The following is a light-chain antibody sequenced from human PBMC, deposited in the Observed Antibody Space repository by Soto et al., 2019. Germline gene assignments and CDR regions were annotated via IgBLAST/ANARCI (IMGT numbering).Light chain of an antibody. J-gene: IGKJ4*01. CDR1: QCIGSA. Sequence: AIQMTQSPSSLSSSVGDRVTMSCRASQCIGSALAWYQQKPGKAPKVLIYDASSLKSGVPSRFSGSGSGTDFTLTISSLQPEDFATYYCQQFNSFPLNFGGGTKVDIK. V-gene: IGKV1-13*02. CDR2: DAS. CDR3: QQFNSFPLN.